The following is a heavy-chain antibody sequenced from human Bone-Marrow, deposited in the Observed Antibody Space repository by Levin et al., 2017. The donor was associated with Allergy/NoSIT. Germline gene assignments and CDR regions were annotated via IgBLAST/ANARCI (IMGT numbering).Heavy chain of an antibody. V-gene: IGHV1-46*01. CDR2: INPSGAHT. CDR1: GFTFTSYY. D-gene: IGHD6-6*01. CDR3: TRDLQEYSSAYFFAL. Sequence: GGSLRLSCKASGFTFTSYYIHWVRQAPGQGLEWEGMINPSGAHTRFAQNFQGRVTMTRDTSTSTVQMELRSLRPEDTAVYYCTRDLQEYSSAYFFALWGQGTLVTVSS. J-gene: IGHJ4*02.